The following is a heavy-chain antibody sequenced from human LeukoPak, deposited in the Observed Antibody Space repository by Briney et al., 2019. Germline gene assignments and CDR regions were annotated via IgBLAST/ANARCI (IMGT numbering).Heavy chain of an antibody. CDR2: ISGTSDST. CDR1: GFTFSSYA. J-gene: IGHJ4*02. Sequence: GGSLRLSCAASGFTFSSYAMSWVRQAPGKGLEWVSAISGTSDSTYYVDSVQGRFTISRDNSKNTLFLEMNSLRAEDTAVYYCAKSSRIGVEAIAPADYWGQGTLVTVSS. V-gene: IGHV3-23*01. CDR3: AKSSRIGVEAIAPADY. D-gene: IGHD1-26*01.